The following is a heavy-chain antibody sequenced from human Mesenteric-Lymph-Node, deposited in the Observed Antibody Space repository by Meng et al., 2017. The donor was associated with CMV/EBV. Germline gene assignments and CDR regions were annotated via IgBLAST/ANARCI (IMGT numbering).Heavy chain of an antibody. V-gene: IGHV3-74*01. J-gene: IGHJ6*02. CDR2: INSDGSST. CDR1: GFTFSSYW. Sequence: GESLKISCAASGFTFSSYWMHWVRQAPGKGLVWVSRINSDGSSTSYADSVKGRFTISRDNAKNALYLQMNSLRAEDTAVYYCARVLLGGMDVWGQGTTVTVSS. CDR3: ARVLLGGMDV.